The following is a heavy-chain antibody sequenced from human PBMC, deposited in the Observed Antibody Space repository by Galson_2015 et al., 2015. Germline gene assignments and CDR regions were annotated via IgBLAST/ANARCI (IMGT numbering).Heavy chain of an antibody. CDR3: ARLWGMATITWDY. V-gene: IGHV4-39*01. D-gene: IGHD5-24*01. Sequence: GTLSLTCTVSGDSISSGRYYWGWIRQPPGKGLEWIGSIYYSGSTQYNSSLKSRVTIFLDTSKNQFSLRLSSVTAADTAVYYCARLWGMATITWDYWGQGTLVTVSS. CDR1: GDSISSGRYY. J-gene: IGHJ4*02. CDR2: IYYSGST.